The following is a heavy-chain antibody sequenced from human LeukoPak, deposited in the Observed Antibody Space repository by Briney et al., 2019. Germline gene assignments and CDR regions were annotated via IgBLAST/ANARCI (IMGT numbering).Heavy chain of an antibody. J-gene: IGHJ6*03. Sequence: GGSLRLSCAASGFTFSSFGMNWVRQAPGKGLEWVSYISSSSSTIYYADSVKGRFTISRDNAKNSLYLQMNSLRAEDTALYYCARGGITIFGVVSYMDVWGKGTTVTVSS. D-gene: IGHD3-3*01. V-gene: IGHV3-48*04. CDR3: ARGGITIFGVVSYMDV. CDR2: ISSSSSTI. CDR1: GFTFSSFG.